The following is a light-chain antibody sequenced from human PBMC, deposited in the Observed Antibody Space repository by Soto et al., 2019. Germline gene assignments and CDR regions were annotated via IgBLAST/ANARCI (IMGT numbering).Light chain of an antibody. CDR2: EVS. J-gene: IGLJ2*01. Sequence: QSALTQPPSASGSPGQSVTISCTGTSSDVGGYNFVSCYQQHPDKAPKLMIYEVSKRPSVVPDRFSGSKSGNTASLTVSGLQAEDEADYYCTSYAGSNNLVVFGGGTKLTVL. CDR3: TSYAGSNNLVV. CDR1: SSDVGGYNF. V-gene: IGLV2-8*01.